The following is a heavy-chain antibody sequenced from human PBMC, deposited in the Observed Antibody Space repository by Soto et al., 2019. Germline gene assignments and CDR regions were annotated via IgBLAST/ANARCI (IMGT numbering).Heavy chain of an antibody. D-gene: IGHD3-22*01. CDR2: IYYSGST. CDR1: GGSISSYY. CDR3: ARDLKSRGDSSGP. V-gene: IGHV4-59*01. Sequence: SETLSLTCTVSGGSISSYYWSWIRQPPGKGLEWIGYIYYSGSTNYNPSLKSRVTISVDTSKNQFSLKLSSVTAADTAVYYCARDLKSRGDSSGPWGQGTLVTVSS. J-gene: IGHJ5*02.